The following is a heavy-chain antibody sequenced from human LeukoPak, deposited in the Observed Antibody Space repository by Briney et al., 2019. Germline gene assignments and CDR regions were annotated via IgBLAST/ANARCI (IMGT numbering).Heavy chain of an antibody. Sequence: GGSLRLSCAASGFTFSSYGMHWVRQAPGKGLEWVAVISYDGSNKYYADSVKGRVTISRDNSKNTVYLQMNNLRAEDTALYYCVKVWGNWGQGTLVTVSS. V-gene: IGHV3-30*18. D-gene: IGHD7-27*01. J-gene: IGHJ4*02. CDR2: ISYDGSNK. CDR3: VKVWGN. CDR1: GFTFSSYG.